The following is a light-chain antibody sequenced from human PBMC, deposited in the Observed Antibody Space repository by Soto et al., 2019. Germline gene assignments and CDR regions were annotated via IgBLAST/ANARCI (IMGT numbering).Light chain of an antibody. CDR1: QSVLFSSNNKNY. V-gene: IGKV4-1*01. CDR2: WAS. J-gene: IGKJ4*01. CDR3: QQYYSNPIT. Sequence: DIVMTQSPDSLAVSLGERATINCKSSQSVLFSSNNKNYLAWYQQRPGQSPKLLIYWASTRESGVPDRFSGSGSGTDFTLTISSLQAEDVAVYYCQQYYSNPITFGGGTKVEIK.